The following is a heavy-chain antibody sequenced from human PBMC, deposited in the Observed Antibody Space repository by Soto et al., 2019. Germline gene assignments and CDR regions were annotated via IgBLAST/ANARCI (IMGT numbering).Heavy chain of an antibody. V-gene: IGHV3-74*01. CDR1: GFTFSSYW. CDR2: IKSDGSST. J-gene: IGHJ6*03. CDR3: ARGAGGYYYMDV. Sequence: GSLRLSCAASGFTFSSYWMHWVRQAPGKGLVWVSRIKSDGSSTNYADSVKGRFTISRDNARNTVYLQMNSLGAEDTGLYYCARGAGGYYYMDVWGKGTTVTVSS. D-gene: IGHD3-10*01.